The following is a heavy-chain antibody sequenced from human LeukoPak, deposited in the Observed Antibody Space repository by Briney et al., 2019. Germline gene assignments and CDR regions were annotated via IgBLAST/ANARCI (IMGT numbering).Heavy chain of an antibody. Sequence: TLSLTCAVSGGSISSGGYSWSWIRQPPGKGLEWIGYIYHSGSTYYNPSLKSRVTISVDRSKNQFSLKLSSVTAADTAVYYCARAKRYFDYWGQGTLVTVSS. V-gene: IGHV4-30-2*01. CDR3: ARAKRYFDY. CDR1: GGSISSGGYS. J-gene: IGHJ4*02. CDR2: IYHSGST.